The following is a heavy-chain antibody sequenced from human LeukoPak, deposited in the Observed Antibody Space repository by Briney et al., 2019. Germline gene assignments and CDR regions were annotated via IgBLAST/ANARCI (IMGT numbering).Heavy chain of an antibody. D-gene: IGHD1-1*01. Sequence: GGSLRLSCAASGFTVSSKYMCWVRQAPGKGLEWVSVIYSDRSTYYADSVKGSFTISRDNSKNTLYLQMNSLRAEDTAVYYCAREGPGTTFDYWGPGTLVTVSS. CDR2: IYSDRST. V-gene: IGHV3-66*01. J-gene: IGHJ4*02. CDR1: GFTVSSKY. CDR3: AREGPGTTFDY.